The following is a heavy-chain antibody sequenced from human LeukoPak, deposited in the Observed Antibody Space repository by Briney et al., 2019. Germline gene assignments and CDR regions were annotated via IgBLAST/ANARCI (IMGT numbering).Heavy chain of an antibody. Sequence: SETLSLTCTVSGGSISSYYWSWIRQPPGKGLEWIGYIYYSGSTNYNPSLKSRVTISVDTSKNQFSLKLSSVTAADTAVYYCARERGEGILPGRGAFDIWGQGTMVTVSS. CDR3: ARERGEGILPGRGAFDI. V-gene: IGHV4-59*01. CDR2: IYYSGST. D-gene: IGHD3-10*01. CDR1: GGSISSYY. J-gene: IGHJ3*02.